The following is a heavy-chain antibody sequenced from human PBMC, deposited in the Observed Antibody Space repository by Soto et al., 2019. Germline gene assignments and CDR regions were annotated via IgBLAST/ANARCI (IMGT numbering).Heavy chain of an antibody. J-gene: IGHJ5*02. D-gene: IGHD3-22*01. Sequence: QVQLQESGPGLVKPSETLSLTCTVSGGSISSYYWSWIRQPPGKGLEWIGYIYYSGSTNYNPSLKSRVTISVDTSKNQFSLKLSSVTAADTAVYYCARYYDYYDSSGYYPWGQGTLVTVSS. CDR2: IYYSGST. V-gene: IGHV4-59*01. CDR3: ARYYDYYDSSGYYP. CDR1: GGSISSYY.